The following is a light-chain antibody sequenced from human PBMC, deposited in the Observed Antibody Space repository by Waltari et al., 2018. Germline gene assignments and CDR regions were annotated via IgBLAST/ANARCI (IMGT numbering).Light chain of an antibody. CDR2: YKSDSDN. J-gene: IGLJ3*02. Sequence: QAVLTQPAYLSAPPGASVSHTCTLSSGISVATYRIYWYQQRQGSPPQFLVRYKSDSDNQPGFGDPCRFSGSKNTSTHSCVLLISGRQSTDETVYYCMLLHNSSVVFCGETKLTFL. V-gene: IGLV5-45*01. CDR3: MLLHNSSVV. CDR1: SGISVATYR.